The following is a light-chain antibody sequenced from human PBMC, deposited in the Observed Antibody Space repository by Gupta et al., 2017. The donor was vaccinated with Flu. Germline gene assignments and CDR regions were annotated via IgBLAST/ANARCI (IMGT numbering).Light chain of an antibody. CDR3: CSYAGSSNVV. Sequence: QSARSPPASVSGSPGQSITISCTGTSSDVGSYNLVSWYQQHPGKAPKLMIYEGSKRPSGVSNRFSGSKSGNTASLTISGLQAEDEADYYCCSYAGSSNVVFGGGTKLTVL. CDR2: EGS. J-gene: IGLJ2*01. CDR1: SSDVGSYNL. V-gene: IGLV2-23*01.